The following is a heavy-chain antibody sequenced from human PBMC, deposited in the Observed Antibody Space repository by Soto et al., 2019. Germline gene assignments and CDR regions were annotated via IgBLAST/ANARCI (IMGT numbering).Heavy chain of an antibody. Sequence: QVQLQESGPGLVKPSQTLSLSCTVSGGSISSGEHFWNWIRQPPGKGLEWLGYIYSSGNTYYNPSLKSRATISIGTCKNQFSLKLNVVTAADTAVYYCAREKVAVVTAGIGWPESNTANAYSYALDVWGQGTTVTVSS. CDR3: AREKVAVVTAGIGWPESNTANAYSYALDV. J-gene: IGHJ6*02. D-gene: IGHD2-2*01. CDR2: IYSSGNT. V-gene: IGHV4-30-4*01. CDR1: GGSISSGEHF.